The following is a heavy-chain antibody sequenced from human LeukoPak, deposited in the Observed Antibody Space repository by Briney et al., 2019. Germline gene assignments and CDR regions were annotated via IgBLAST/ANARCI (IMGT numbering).Heavy chain of an antibody. J-gene: IGHJ4*02. V-gene: IGHV1-2*06. Sequence: ASVKVSCKASGYTFTGYYMHWVRQAPGQRLEWMGRFNPNSGGADYAQKFQGRVIMTRDTSISTAYMELSGLRSDDTAFYYCAREFSRDWVGDYWGQGTLVTVSS. CDR2: FNPNSGGA. CDR1: GYTFTGYY. D-gene: IGHD2-21*02. CDR3: AREFSRDWVGDY.